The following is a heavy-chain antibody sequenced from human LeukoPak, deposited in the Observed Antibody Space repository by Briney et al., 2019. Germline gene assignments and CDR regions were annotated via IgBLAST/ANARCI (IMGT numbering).Heavy chain of an antibody. V-gene: IGHV1-2*02. CDR2: INPNSGGT. CDR1: GYTFTDYY. J-gene: IGHJ4*02. Sequence: ASVKVSCKASGYTFTDYYMHWVRQAPGQGLEWMGWINPNSGGTNYAQKFQGRVTMTRDTSISTAYMELSRLRSDDTAVYYCARDAGNIVVVVADPFDYWGQGTLVTVSP. D-gene: IGHD2-15*01. CDR3: ARDAGNIVVVVADPFDY.